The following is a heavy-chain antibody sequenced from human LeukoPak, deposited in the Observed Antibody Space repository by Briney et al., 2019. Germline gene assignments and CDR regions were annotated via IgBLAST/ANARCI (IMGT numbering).Heavy chain of an antibody. Sequence: GASVKVSCTVSGSSLTELSLYWVRQAPGKGLEWTGGFDVIDAKTFYAQKFQGRVTMTEDSSTDTAYMELSSLRSDDTAFYYCAAGRPYSLLDYWGQGTLLTVSS. CDR3: AAGRPYSLLDY. J-gene: IGHJ4*02. D-gene: IGHD5-18*01. CDR2: FDVIDAKT. V-gene: IGHV1-24*01. CDR1: GSSLTELS.